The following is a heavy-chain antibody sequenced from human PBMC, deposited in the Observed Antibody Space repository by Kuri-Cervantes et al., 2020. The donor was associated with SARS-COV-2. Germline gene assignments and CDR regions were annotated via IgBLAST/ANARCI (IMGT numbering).Heavy chain of an antibody. CDR3: ARWNYDFWSGYYYPLIDY. J-gene: IGHJ4*02. CDR1: GDSFSSIDYY. D-gene: IGHD3-3*01. V-gene: IGHV4-39*07. CDR2: LSYTGST. Sequence: SQTLSLTCAVSGDSFSSIDYYWAWIRQPPGKGLEWIASLSYTGSTFYNPSLKSRVTISVDTSKNQFSLKLSSVTAADTAVYYCARWNYDFWSGYYYPLIDYWGQGTLVTVSS.